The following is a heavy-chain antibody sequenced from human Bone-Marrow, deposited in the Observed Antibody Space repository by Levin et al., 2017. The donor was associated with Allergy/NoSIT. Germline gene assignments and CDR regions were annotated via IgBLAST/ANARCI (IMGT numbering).Heavy chain of an antibody. Sequence: ASVKVSCKASGYSFVNYEINWVRQVSGQGPEWLGWMNPKSGTTRFAQNLQGKVAMTRNISINTAYLELTSLRFDDTALYYCPRAGGSGPIGHYYGLDVWGQGTTVAVS. CDR2: MNPKSGTT. D-gene: IGHD3-10*01. J-gene: IGHJ6*02. V-gene: IGHV1-8*01. CDR1: GYSFVNYE. CDR3: PRAGGSGPIGHYYGLDV.